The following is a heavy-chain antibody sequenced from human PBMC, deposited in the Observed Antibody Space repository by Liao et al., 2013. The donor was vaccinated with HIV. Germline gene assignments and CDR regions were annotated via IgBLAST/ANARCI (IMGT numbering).Heavy chain of an antibody. CDR3: ARRGYYDYVWGNYRYAPFDY. CDR1: GGSFSGYY. J-gene: IGHJ4*02. V-gene: IGHV4-34*02. D-gene: IGHD3-16*02. CDR2: INQSGST. Sequence: QVQLQQWGAGLLKPSETLSLTCAVYGGSFSGYYWSWVRQPPGKGLEWIGEINQSGSTNYNPSLKSRVTISVDTSKNQFSLKLSSVTAADTAVYYCARRGYYDYVWGNYRYAPFDYWGQGTLVSVSS.